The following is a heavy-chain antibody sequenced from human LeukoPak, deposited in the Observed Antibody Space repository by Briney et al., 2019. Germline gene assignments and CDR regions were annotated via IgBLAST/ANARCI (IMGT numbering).Heavy chain of an antibody. V-gene: IGHV1-2*02. CDR2: INPNSGGT. CDR3: VRDQYIGYDQSWAFDI. J-gene: IGHJ3*02. D-gene: IGHD5-12*01. CDR1: GYTFTGYY. Sequence: GASVKVSCKASGYTFTGYYTHWVRQAPGQGLEWMGWINPNSGGTNYAQKFQGRVTMTGDTSITTAYMELSRLRSDDTAVYYCVRDQYIGYDQSWAFDIWGQGTMVTVSS.